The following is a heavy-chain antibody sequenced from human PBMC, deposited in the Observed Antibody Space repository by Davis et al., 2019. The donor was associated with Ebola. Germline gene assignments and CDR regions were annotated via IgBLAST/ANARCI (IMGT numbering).Heavy chain of an antibody. CDR2: MYHSGTT. D-gene: IGHD3-3*01. CDR3: ARGNDFWNGYPMDV. CDR1: GVSISSYY. V-gene: IGHV4-59*01. Sequence: GSLRLSCTVSGVSISSYYWSWIRQPPGKGLEWIGYMYHSGTTKYNPSLKSRVAISRDTSNNRFSLKLTSVTAADTAVFYCARGNDFWNGYPMDVWGKGTTVTVSS. J-gene: IGHJ6*03.